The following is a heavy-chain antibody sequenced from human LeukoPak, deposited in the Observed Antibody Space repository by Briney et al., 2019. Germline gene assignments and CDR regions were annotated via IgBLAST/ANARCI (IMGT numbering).Heavy chain of an antibody. V-gene: IGHV3-9*01. CDR1: GFSFNDHV. CDR2: VNWKSGNF. Sequence: GGSLRLSCAASGFSFNDHVVSWVRQAPGKGLEWVAGVNWKSGNFDYADSVKGRFTIARDNGNNALYLQMDSLRGEDTALYYCAKVRFYYGPSRAWSWGPKNKYLYYGMDVWGQGTTVTVAS. CDR3: AKVRFYYGPSRAWSWGPKNKYLYYGMDV. J-gene: IGHJ6*02. D-gene: IGHD3-10*01.